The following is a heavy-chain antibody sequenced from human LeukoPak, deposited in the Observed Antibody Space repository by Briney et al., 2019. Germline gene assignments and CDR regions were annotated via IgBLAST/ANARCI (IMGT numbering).Heavy chain of an antibody. Sequence: GGSLRLSCAASGFTFSSYAMSWVRQAPGKGLEWVSVIYSGGSTYYADSVKGRFTISRDNSKNTLYLQMNSLRAEDTAVYYCARVLLWFGDNYYYGMDVWGQGTTVTVSS. V-gene: IGHV3-53*01. CDR2: IYSGGST. D-gene: IGHD3-10*01. CDR3: ARVLLWFGDNYYYGMDV. CDR1: GFTFSSYA. J-gene: IGHJ6*02.